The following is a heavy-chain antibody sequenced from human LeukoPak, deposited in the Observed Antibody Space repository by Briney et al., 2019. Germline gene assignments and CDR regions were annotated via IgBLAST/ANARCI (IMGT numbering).Heavy chain of an antibody. CDR3: ARDCSSTSCPRGGYYGMDV. D-gene: IGHD2-2*01. V-gene: IGHV4-34*01. CDR2: TNHSGST. J-gene: IGHJ6*04. Sequence: SETLSLTCAVYGGSFSGYYWSWIRQPPGKGLEWIGETNHSGSTNYNPSLKSRVTISVDTSKNQFSLKLSSVTAADTAVYYCARDCSSTSCPRGGYYGMDVWGKGTTVTVSS. CDR1: GGSFSGYY.